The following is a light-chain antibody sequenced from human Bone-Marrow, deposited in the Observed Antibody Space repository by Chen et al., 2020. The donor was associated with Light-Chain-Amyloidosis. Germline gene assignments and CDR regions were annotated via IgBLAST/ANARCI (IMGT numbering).Light chain of an antibody. V-gene: IGLV2-8*01. Sequence: QYALTQPPSASGSPGQSVTISCPGTTSDVGGYDYVSWYQQHPGKAPKLLIYRVSKRPSGVPDRFSASKSGNTASLTDSGLQADGEADYYCTSYAGSDNLGVFGTGTTVTVL. J-gene: IGLJ1*01. CDR2: RVS. CDR3: TSYAGSDNLGV. CDR1: TSDVGGYDY.